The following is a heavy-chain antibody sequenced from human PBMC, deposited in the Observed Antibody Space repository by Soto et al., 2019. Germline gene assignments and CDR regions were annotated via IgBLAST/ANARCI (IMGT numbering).Heavy chain of an antibody. CDR1: GFTFSSYA. CDR3: SLSDRYYGMDV. CDR2: ISTSGGST. V-gene: IGHV3-23*01. J-gene: IGHJ6*02. Sequence: EVQLLESVGGLVQPGGSLRLSCAASGFTFSSYAMSWVRQAPGKGQEWVSSISTSGGSTYYADSVKGRFTISRDNSNNTLYLQMNSLRAEDTAVYYCSLSDRYYGMDVWGLGTTVTVSS.